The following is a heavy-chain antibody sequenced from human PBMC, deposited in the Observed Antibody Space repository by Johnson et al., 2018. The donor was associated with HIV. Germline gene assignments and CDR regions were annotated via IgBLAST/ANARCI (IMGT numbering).Heavy chain of an antibody. Sequence: QVQLVESGGGLVKPGGSLRLSCAASGFTFRDYYMSWIRQAPGKGLEWVSYISTSGSTIYYADSVKGRFTISRDNAKNSLSMQMNSLRAEDTALYYCARVRTGDSSGYHDAFDIWGQGTMVTVSS. J-gene: IGHJ3*02. D-gene: IGHD3-22*01. CDR2: ISTSGSTI. CDR1: GFTFRDYY. CDR3: ARVRTGDSSGYHDAFDI. V-gene: IGHV3-11*01.